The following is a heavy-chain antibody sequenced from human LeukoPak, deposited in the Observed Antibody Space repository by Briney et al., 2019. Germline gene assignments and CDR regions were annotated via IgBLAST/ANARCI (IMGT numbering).Heavy chain of an antibody. CDR3: ARGTYYYDSSGFQSPGIIDY. Sequence: SETLSLTCTVSGASISSSGFYWSWIRQPPGKGLEWIGYIYHSGSTYYNPSLKSRVTISVDRSKNQFSLKLSSVTAADTAVYYCARGTYYYDSSGFQSPGIIDYWGQGTLVTVSS. J-gene: IGHJ4*02. CDR2: IYHSGST. D-gene: IGHD3-22*01. CDR1: GASISSSGFY. V-gene: IGHV4-30-2*01.